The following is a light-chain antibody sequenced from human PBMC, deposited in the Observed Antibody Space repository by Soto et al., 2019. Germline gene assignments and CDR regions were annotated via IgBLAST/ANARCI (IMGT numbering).Light chain of an antibody. Sequence: DIQLTQSPSSLSASVGDRVTITCQASQGISNFLNWYQQKPGKAPKLLIYDASNLETGVPSRFSGSGSMTDFTFTISSLQPGDIATYFCQQYDNLQLTFGGGTKVEI. V-gene: IGKV1-33*01. CDR1: QGISNF. CDR3: QQYDNLQLT. J-gene: IGKJ4*01. CDR2: DAS.